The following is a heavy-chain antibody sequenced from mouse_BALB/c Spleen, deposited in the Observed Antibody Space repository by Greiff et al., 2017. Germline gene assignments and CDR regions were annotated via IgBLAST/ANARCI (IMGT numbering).Heavy chain of an antibody. D-gene: IGHD2-3*01. CDR1: GYSITSDYA. CDR3: ARWLLPLYAMDY. Sequence: EVQLQESGPGLVKPSQSLSLTCTVTGYSITSDYAWNWIRQFPGNKLEWMGYISYSGSTSYNPSLKSRISITRDTSKNQFFLQLNSVTTEDTATYYCARWLLPLYAMDYWGQGTSVTVSS. CDR2: ISYSGST. J-gene: IGHJ4*01. V-gene: IGHV3-2*02.